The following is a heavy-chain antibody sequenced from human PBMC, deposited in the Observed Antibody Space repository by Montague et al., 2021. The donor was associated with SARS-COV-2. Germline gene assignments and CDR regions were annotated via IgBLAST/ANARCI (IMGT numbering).Heavy chain of an antibody. J-gene: IGHJ6*02. CDR3: ARKLDGWFGELSQDNYYYGMDV. CDR1: GGTFSSYA. CDR2: IIPIFGTA. V-gene: IGHV1-69*13. D-gene: IGHD3-10*01. Sequence: SVRVSCKASGGTFSSYAISWVRQAPGQGLEWMGGIIPIFGTANYAQKFQGRVTITADESTSTAYMELSSLRSEDTAVYYCARKLDGWFGELSQDNYYYGMDVWGQGTTVTVPS.